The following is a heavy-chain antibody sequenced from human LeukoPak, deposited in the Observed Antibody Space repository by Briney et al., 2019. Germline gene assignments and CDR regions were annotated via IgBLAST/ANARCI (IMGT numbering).Heavy chain of an antibody. CDR3: AKERFSQWLLYRPFDY. D-gene: IGHD3-3*01. V-gene: IGHV3-23*01. CDR1: GFTFSSYS. J-gene: IGHJ4*02. Sequence: GGSLRLSCAASGFTFSSYSMNWVRQAPGKGLEWVSAISGSGGSTYYADSVKGRFTISRDNSKNTLYLQMNSLRAEDTAVYYCAKERFSQWLLYRPFDYWGQGTLVTVSS. CDR2: ISGSGGST.